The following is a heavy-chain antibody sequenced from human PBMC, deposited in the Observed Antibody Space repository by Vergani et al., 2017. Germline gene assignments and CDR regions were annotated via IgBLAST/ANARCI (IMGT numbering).Heavy chain of an antibody. CDR2: IYYSGST. CDR3: AREKPVSARVKWLVKGAFDI. Sequence: QVQLQQSGPGLVKPSQTLSLTCTVSGGSISSGGYYWSWIRQHPGKGLEWIGYIYYSGSTYYNPSLKSRVTISVDTSKNQFSLKLSSVTAADTAVYYCAREKPVSARVKWLVKGAFDIWGQGTMVTVSS. J-gene: IGHJ3*02. CDR1: GGSISSGGYY. D-gene: IGHD6-19*01. V-gene: IGHV4-31*03.